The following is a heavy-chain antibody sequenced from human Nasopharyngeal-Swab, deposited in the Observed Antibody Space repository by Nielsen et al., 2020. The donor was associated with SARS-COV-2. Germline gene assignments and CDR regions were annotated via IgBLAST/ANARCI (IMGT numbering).Heavy chain of an antibody. Sequence: GGSLRLSCVTSGFTFNMYSMHWVRQAPGKGLEWVSSISSSSNYIYYGDSVKGRFTISRDNTKKSLYLQMDSLRAEDTAVYYCARDGYCGGDCYGAFDIWGQGTMVTVSS. J-gene: IGHJ3*02. CDR3: ARDGYCGGDCYGAFDI. CDR1: GFTFNMYS. CDR2: ISSSSNYI. V-gene: IGHV3-21*01. D-gene: IGHD2-21*02.